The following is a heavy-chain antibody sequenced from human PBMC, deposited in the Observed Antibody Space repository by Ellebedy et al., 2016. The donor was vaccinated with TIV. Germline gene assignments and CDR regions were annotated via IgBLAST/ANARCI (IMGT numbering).Heavy chain of an antibody. J-gene: IGHJ4*02. V-gene: IGHV3-7*01. D-gene: IGHD6-19*01. CDR1: GFTFRNYW. CDR2: IKHDGSEK. CDR3: ARDQWLGRAYYFDY. Sequence: GESLKISCEASGFTFRNYWMTWVRQAPGKGLEWVANIKHDGSEKYYVDSVKGRFSISRDNAKNSLYLQMNSLRPEDTAVYYCARDQWLGRAYYFDYWGQGTLLTVSS.